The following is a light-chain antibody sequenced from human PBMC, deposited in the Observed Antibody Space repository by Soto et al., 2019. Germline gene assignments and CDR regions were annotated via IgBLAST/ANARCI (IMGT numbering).Light chain of an antibody. Sequence: EIVLTQSPGTLSLSPGETATLSCRASESVRSSYLAWYQQKPGQAPRLLIYGASFRTTGIPDNFRGSGSGTDFTLTISRLEPEDFAVYYCQQYGSTPYTFGQGTKVDIK. CDR3: QQYGSTPYT. J-gene: IGKJ2*01. CDR1: ESVRSSY. CDR2: GAS. V-gene: IGKV3-20*01.